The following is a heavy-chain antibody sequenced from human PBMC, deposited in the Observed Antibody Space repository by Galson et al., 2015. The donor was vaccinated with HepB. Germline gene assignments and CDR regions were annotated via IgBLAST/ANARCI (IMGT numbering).Heavy chain of an antibody. CDR1: GYTLTELS. CDR3: AISVTTRGEHYYMDV. V-gene: IGHV1-24*01. CDR2: FDPEDGET. J-gene: IGHJ6*03. Sequence: SVKVSCKVSGYTLTELSMHWVRQAPGKGLEWMGGFDPEDGETIYAQKFQGRVTMTEDTSTDTAYMELSSLRSEDTAVYYCAISVTTRGEHYYMDVWGKGTTVTVSS. D-gene: IGHD4-17*01.